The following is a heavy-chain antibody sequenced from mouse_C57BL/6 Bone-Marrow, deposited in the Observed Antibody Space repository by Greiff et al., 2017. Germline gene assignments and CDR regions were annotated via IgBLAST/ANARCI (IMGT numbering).Heavy chain of an antibody. D-gene: IGHD1-1*01. CDR2: LSYVGSN. CDR1: GYSFPSGYY. V-gene: IGHV3-6*01. Sequence: VQLQQSGPGLVKPSQSLSLTCSFTGYSFPSGYYGTWIRQFPGNKLEWLGYLSYVGSNTSNPSLKNRISITLDTSKNQFFLKLNSVTTEDTATYYCARVDYYGSSSGDYWGQGTTLTVSS. J-gene: IGHJ2*01. CDR3: ARVDYYGSSSGDY.